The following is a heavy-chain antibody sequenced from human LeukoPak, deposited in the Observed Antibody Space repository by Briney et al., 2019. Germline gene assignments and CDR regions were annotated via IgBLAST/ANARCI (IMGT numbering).Heavy chain of an antibody. D-gene: IGHD5-18*01. CDR3: ARDDTAMAHFDY. CDR2: INAGYGNT. Sequence: ASVKVSCKASGYTFTSYAMHWVRQAPGQRLEWMGWINAGYGNTKYSQKFQGRVTITRDTSASTAYMELSSLRSEDTAVYYCARDDTAMAHFDYWGQGTLVTVSS. CDR1: GYTFTSYA. V-gene: IGHV1-3*01. J-gene: IGHJ4*02.